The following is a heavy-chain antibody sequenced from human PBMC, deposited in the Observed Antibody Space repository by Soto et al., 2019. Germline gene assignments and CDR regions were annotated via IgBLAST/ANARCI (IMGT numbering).Heavy chain of an antibody. V-gene: IGHV1-69*01. CDR1: GGIFSSFS. J-gene: IGHJ5*02. D-gene: IGHD2-2*01. Sequence: QVQLVQSGAEVKTPGSSVEVSCKASGGIFSSFSITWVRQVPGHGLEWMGGIIPMTGTPNYAEKFQGRLTLTAHASPRTAYFVLSSLKSEDTAVYYCARGPILPGAPSWLDPWGQGTVVIVSS. CDR2: IIPMTGTP. CDR3: ARGPILPGAPSWLDP.